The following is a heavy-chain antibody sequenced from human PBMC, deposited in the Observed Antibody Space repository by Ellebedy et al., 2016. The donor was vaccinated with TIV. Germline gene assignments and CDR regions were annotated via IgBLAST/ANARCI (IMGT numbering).Heavy chain of an antibody. J-gene: IGHJ4*02. Sequence: GESLKISXAASGFTFSSYSMNWVRQAPGKGLEWVSSISSSSSYIYYADSVKGRFTISRDNAKNSLYLQMNSLRAEDTAVYYCARDGGEMATTPTYWGQGTLVTVSS. V-gene: IGHV3-21*01. CDR3: ARDGGEMATTPTY. CDR2: ISSSSSYI. CDR1: GFTFSSYS. D-gene: IGHD5-24*01.